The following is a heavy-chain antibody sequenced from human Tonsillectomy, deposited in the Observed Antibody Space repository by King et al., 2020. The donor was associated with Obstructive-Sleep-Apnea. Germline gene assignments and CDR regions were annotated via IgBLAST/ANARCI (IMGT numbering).Heavy chain of an antibody. Sequence: QLVQSGAEVKKPGASVKVSCKASGYTFTGYYMHWVRQAPGQGLEWMGWINPNSGGTNYAQKFQGWVTLTRETSISTAYMELSRLRSDDTAVYYCATSPVPYSGITGYFDYWGQGTLVTVSS. CDR3: ATSPVPYSGITGYFDY. D-gene: IGHD1-26*01. J-gene: IGHJ4*02. CDR1: GYTFTGYY. V-gene: IGHV1-2*04. CDR2: INPNSGGT.